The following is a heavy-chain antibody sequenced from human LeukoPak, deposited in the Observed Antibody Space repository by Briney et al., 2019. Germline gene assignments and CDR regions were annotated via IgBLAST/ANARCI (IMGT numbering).Heavy chain of an antibody. J-gene: IGHJ4*02. CDR1: GFTFSTYE. V-gene: IGHV3-48*03. Sequence: GGSLRLSCAASGFTFSTYEMNWVRQAPGKGLEWVSYISGSGSTISYADSVKGRFTISRDNAKNSLYLQMNSLRAEDTAVYYCALVGAVDHWGQGTLVTVSS. D-gene: IGHD1-26*01. CDR3: ALVGAVDH. CDR2: ISGSGSTI.